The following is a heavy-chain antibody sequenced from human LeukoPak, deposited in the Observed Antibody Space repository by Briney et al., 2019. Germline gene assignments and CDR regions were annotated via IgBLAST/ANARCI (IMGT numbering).Heavy chain of an antibody. D-gene: IGHD3-10*01. CDR2: IKSKTDGGTT. Sequence: GGSLRLSCAASGFTFSNAWMSWVRQAPGKGLEWVGRIKSKTDGGTTDYAAPVKGRFTISRDDSKNTLYLQMNSLKTEDTAVYYCTTEVFDDSGSIFDYWGQGTLVTVSS. CDR1: GFTFSNAW. CDR3: TTEVFDDSGSIFDY. V-gene: IGHV3-15*01. J-gene: IGHJ4*02.